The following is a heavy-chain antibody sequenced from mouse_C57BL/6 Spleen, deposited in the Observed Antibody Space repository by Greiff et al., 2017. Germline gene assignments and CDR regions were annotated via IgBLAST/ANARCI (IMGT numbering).Heavy chain of an antibody. CDR2: IYPGSGST. D-gene: IGHD2-4*01. J-gene: IGHJ3*01. CDR1: GYTFTSYW. V-gene: IGHV1-55*01. CDR3: ARSHDYAWFAY. Sequence: QVHVKQPGAELVKPGASVKMSCKASGYTFTSYWITWVKQRPGQGLEWIGDIYPGSGSTNYNEKFKSKATLTVDTSSSTAYMQLSSLTSEDSAVYYCARSHDYAWFAYWGQGTLVTVSA.